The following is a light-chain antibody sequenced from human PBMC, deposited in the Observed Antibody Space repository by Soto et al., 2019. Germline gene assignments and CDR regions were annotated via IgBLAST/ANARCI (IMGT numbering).Light chain of an antibody. CDR1: QSLLYSSNNKNN. V-gene: IGKV4-1*01. CDR2: SAS. CDR3: QQYYSPPLT. Sequence: DIVMTQSPDSLAVSLGERATINCKSSQSLLYSSNNKNNLVWYQQKPGQPPKLLIYSASTRESGVPDRFSGSGSGTDFTLTISNLQAEDVAVYYCQQYYSPPLTFGGGTKVEIK. J-gene: IGKJ4*01.